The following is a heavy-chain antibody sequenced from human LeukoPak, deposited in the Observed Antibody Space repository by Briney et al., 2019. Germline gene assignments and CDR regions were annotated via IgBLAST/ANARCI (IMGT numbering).Heavy chain of an antibody. D-gene: IGHD3-22*01. Sequence: PGGSLRLSCAASGFTFSSYSMNWVRQAPGKGLEWVSSISSSSSYIYYADSVKGRFTISRDNAKNSLYLRMNSLRAGDTAVYYCARDYYDSSGYWDYWGQGTLVTVSS. CDR1: GFTFSSYS. J-gene: IGHJ4*02. CDR2: ISSSSSYI. CDR3: ARDYYDSSGYWDY. V-gene: IGHV3-21*01.